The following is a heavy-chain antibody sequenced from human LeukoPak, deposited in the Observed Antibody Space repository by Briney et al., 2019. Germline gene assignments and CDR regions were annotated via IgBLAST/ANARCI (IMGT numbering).Heavy chain of an antibody. V-gene: IGHV4-61*01. CDR1: GGFVSSGSYY. J-gene: IGHJ4*02. CDR2: IYYSGST. Sequence: SETLSLTCTVSGGFVSSGSYYWIWIRQPPGKGLEWIGYIYYSGSTNYNPSLKSRVTISVDTSKNQFSLKLSSVAAADTAVYYCARELGYSYGYSDYWGQGTLVTVSS. D-gene: IGHD5-18*01. CDR3: ARELGYSYGYSDY.